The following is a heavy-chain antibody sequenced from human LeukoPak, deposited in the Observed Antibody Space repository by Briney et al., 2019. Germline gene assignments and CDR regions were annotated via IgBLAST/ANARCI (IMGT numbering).Heavy chain of an antibody. D-gene: IGHD5/OR15-5a*01. V-gene: IGHV1-8*01. CDR3: ARGGGGSTLNDY. CDR2: MNPNSGNT. J-gene: IGHJ4*02. Sequence: ASVKVSCKASGYTFTSYDINWVRQATGQGLEWMGWMNPNSGNTGYAQKFQGRVTITRNTSISTAYMELSSLRSEDTAVCYCARGGGGSTLNDYWGQGTLVTVSS. CDR1: GYTFTSYD.